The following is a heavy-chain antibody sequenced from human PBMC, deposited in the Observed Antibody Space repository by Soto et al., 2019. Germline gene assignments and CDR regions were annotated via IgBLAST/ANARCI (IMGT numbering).Heavy chain of an antibody. CDR1: GFTFSSYA. V-gene: IGHV3-30-3*02. D-gene: IGHD2-15*01. CDR2: ISYDGSNK. Sequence: GGSLRLSCAASGFTFSSYAMHWVRQAPGKGLEWVAVISYDGSNKYYADSVRGRFTFSRDNSKNTLYLQMMSLGAEKTAVHYCAKLLPPGRNDYWGHGTLVTVS. CDR3: AKLLPPGRNDY. J-gene: IGHJ4*01.